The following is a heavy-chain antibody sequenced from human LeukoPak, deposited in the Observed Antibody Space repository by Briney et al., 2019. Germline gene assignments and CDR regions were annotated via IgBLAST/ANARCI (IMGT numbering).Heavy chain of an antibody. CDR3: ARDLCSGGSCYSVGGY. CDR2: ISAYNGNT. J-gene: IGHJ4*02. D-gene: IGHD2-15*01. V-gene: IGHV1-18*01. Sequence: ASVKVSCKASGYTFTSYGISWVRHAPGQGLEWMGWISAYNGNTNYAQKLQGRVTMTTDTSTSTAYMELRSLRSDDTAVYYCARDLCSGGSCYSVGGYWGQGTLVTVSS. CDR1: GYTFTSYG.